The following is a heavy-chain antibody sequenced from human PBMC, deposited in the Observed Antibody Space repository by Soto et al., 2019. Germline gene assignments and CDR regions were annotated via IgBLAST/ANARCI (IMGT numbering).Heavy chain of an antibody. CDR2: IESGGTA. D-gene: IGHD2-21*02. CDR3: AKDLGPLKLLNYVFYGLDV. CDR1: GFTVSSSY. V-gene: IGHV3-53*01. Sequence: LRLSCNASGFTVSSSYMSWVRQAPGMGLEWVAVIESGGTAHYADSVKGRFTISRDNPNNIIYLQLHTLRAEDTAVYYCAKDLGPLKLLNYVFYGLDVWGQGTTVTVSS. J-gene: IGHJ6*02.